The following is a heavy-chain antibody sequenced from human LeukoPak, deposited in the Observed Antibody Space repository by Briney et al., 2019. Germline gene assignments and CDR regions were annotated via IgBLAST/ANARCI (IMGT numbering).Heavy chain of an antibody. CDR3: ANFPGIAAAGTGY. D-gene: IGHD6-13*01. Sequence: PSETLSLTCTVSGGSISSYYWSWIRQPPGKGLEWIGYIYYSGSTNYNPSLKSRVTISVDTSKNQFSLKLSSVTAADTAVYYCANFPGIAAAGTGYWGQGTLVTVSS. V-gene: IGHV4-59*12. CDR1: GGSISSYY. CDR2: IYYSGST. J-gene: IGHJ4*02.